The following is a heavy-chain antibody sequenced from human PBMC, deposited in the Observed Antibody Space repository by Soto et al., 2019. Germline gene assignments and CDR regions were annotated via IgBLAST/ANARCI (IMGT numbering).Heavy chain of an antibody. CDR2: IYYSGST. CDR1: GGSISSYY. V-gene: IGHV4-59*08. D-gene: IGHD1-20*01. J-gene: IGHJ4*02. CDR3: AVANPYNWNDDYYCDY. Sequence: QVQLQESGPGLVKPSETLSLTCTVSGGSISSYYWSWIRQPPGKGLEWIGYIYYSGSTNYNPSLKSRVTISVDTSKNQFSLKLSSVTAADTAVYYCAVANPYNWNDDYYCDYWGQGTLVTVSS.